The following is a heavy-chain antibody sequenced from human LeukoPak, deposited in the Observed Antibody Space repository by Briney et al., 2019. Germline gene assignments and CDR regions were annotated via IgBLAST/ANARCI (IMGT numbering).Heavy chain of an antibody. Sequence: GGSLRLSCAASGFSFSAYAMSWVRQAPGEGLEWVSSISNSGSDTNYADSVKGRFTISRDNSKNVLYLQMSSLSAEDTAVYYCAKRYCSGGYCYWGYAFDYWGQGTLVTVSS. CDR1: GFSFSAYA. CDR2: ISNSGSDT. V-gene: IGHV3-23*05. CDR3: AKRYCSGGYCYWGYAFDY. J-gene: IGHJ4*02. D-gene: IGHD2-15*01.